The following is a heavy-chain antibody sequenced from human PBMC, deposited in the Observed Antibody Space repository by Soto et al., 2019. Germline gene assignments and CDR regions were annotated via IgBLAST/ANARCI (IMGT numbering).Heavy chain of an antibody. Sequence: SGPTLVNPTQTLTLTCTFSGFSLSTSGVGVGWNRQPPGKALEWLALIYWNDDKRYSPSLKSRLTITKDTSKNQVVLTMTNMDPVDTATYYCAHRPRVSGSSWPYFDYWGQGTLVTVSS. J-gene: IGHJ4*02. D-gene: IGHD6-13*01. V-gene: IGHV2-5*01. CDR2: IYWNDDK. CDR3: AHRPRVSGSSWPYFDY. CDR1: GFSLSTSGVG.